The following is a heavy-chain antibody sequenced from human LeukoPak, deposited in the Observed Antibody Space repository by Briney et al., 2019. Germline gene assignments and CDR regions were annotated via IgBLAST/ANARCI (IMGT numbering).Heavy chain of an antibody. CDR3: ARIDYGDYHFDY. J-gene: IGHJ4*02. Sequence: GGSLRLSCAASGFTFSSYSMNWVRPAPGKGLEWVSSISSSSSYIYYADSVKGRFTISRDNAKNSLYLQMNSLRAEDTAVYYCARIDYGDYHFDYWGQGTLVTISS. D-gene: IGHD4-17*01. CDR2: ISSSSSYI. CDR1: GFTFSSYS. V-gene: IGHV3-21*01.